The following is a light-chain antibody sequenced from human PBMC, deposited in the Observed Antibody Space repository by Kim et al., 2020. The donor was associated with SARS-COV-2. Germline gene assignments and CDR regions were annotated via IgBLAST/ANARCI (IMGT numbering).Light chain of an antibody. Sequence: SVSPGQTATITCSGDNLGDKYVCWYQQKPGQSPVVVLYHDNKRPSGIAERISGSNSGNTATLTISGTQSVDEADYYCQAWDSTTVIFGGGTQLTVL. V-gene: IGLV3-1*01. CDR1: NLGDKY. CDR2: HDN. CDR3: QAWDSTTVI. J-gene: IGLJ2*01.